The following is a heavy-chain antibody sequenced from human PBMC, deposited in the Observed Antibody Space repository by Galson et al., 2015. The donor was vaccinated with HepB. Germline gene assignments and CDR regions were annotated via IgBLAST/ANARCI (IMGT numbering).Heavy chain of an antibody. V-gene: IGHV1-24*01. D-gene: IGHD2-8*02. J-gene: IGHJ4*02. CDR2: FDPEDGET. Sequence: SVKVSCKVSGYTLIELSIHWVRQAPGKGLEWMGGFDPEDGETIYAQGFQGRVTMTEDTSTDTAYMDLSSPRSEDTAVYYCATELGRYCTGGVCFSDWGQGTLVTVSS. CDR1: GYTLIELS. CDR3: ATELGRYCTGGVCFSD.